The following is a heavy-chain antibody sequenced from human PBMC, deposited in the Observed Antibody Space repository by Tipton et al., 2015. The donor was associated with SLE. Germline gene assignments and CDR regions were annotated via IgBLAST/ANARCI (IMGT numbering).Heavy chain of an antibody. CDR3: ASFLWYNSGSFED. J-gene: IGHJ4*02. D-gene: IGHD6-19*01. Sequence: TLSLTCSVSGDSISRDTYYWAWGWIRQPPGKGLEWIGSFYYSGNRYYNPSLKRRVSISVDTSKNQFSLRLTSVTAADTAVYYCASFLWYNSGSFEDWGQGMLVTVSS. CDR2: FYYSGNR. V-gene: IGHV4-39*07. CDR1: GDSISRDTYY.